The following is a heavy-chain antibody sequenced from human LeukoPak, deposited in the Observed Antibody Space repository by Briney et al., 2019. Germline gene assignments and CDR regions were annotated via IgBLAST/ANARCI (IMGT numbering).Heavy chain of an antibody. J-gene: IGHJ4*02. CDR3: ARSRYLYCSSTSCYTGPFDY. V-gene: IGHV4-30-2*01. CDR1: GGSISSGGYS. Sequence: PSQTLSLTCAVSGGSISSGGYSWSSIRQPPGKGLEWIGYIYHSGSTYYNPSLKSRVTISVDRSKNQFSLKLSSVTAADTAVYYCARSRYLYCSSTSCYTGPFDYWGQGTLVTVSS. D-gene: IGHD2-2*02. CDR2: IYHSGST.